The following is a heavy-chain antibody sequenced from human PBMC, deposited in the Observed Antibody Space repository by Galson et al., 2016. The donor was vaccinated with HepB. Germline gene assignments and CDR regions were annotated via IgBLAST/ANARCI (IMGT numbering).Heavy chain of an antibody. J-gene: IGHJ6*03. V-gene: IGHV3-30*03. CDR3: ARGGTYCGGDCYYYMDV. CDR1: GFSFSRYG. D-gene: IGHD2-21*01. CDR2: ISYDGNNK. Sequence: SLRLSCAASGFSFSRYGMHWVRQAPGKGLEWVAVISYDGNNKNYADSVKGRFTISRDNSKNTLYLRMNSLRAEDTAVYYCARGGTYCGGDCYYYMDVWGKGTTVTVSS.